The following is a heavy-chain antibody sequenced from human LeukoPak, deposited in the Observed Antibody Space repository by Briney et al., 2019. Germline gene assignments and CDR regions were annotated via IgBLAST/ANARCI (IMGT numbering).Heavy chain of an antibody. CDR2: ISRGSSTI. CDR1: GFTFSSYS. CDR3: ARDITDIYYYYGMDV. Sequence: PGGSLRLSCAASGFTFSSYSMNWVRQAPGKGLEWVSYISRGSSTIYYADSVKGRFTISRDNAKNSLYLQMNSLRDEDTAVYNCARDITDIYYYYGMDVWGQGTTVTVSS. V-gene: IGHV3-48*02. J-gene: IGHJ6*02. D-gene: IGHD3-9*01.